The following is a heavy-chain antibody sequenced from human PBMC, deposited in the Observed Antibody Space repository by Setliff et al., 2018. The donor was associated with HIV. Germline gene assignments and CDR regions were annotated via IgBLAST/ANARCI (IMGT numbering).Heavy chain of an antibody. CDR1: GGSFMGYY. J-gene: IGHJ3*02. CDR3: ARGPESVAPRMCAFDI. Sequence: SSETLSLTCAVYGGSFMGYYWNWIRQPPGKGLEWIGEINHSGNTNSNPSLKSRVTISVDPSKSQFSLRLNSVTAADTATYDCARGPESVAPRMCAFDIWGQGTMVTVSS. CDR2: INHSGNT. D-gene: IGHD6-6*01. V-gene: IGHV4-34*01.